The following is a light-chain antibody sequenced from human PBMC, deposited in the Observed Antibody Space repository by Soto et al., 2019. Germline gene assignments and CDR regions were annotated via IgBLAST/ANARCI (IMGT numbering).Light chain of an antibody. CDR3: GAWDSSLSGVV. CDR2: DND. CDR1: SSNIGNNY. V-gene: IGLV1-51*01. Sequence: QSVLTQPPSVSAAPGQKVTISCSGSSSNIGNNYVSWYQQLPGTAPKLLIHDNDKRPSGIPDRFSGSKSGTSATLGITGLQTGDEADYYCGAWDSSLSGVVFGGATKLTVL. J-gene: IGLJ2*01.